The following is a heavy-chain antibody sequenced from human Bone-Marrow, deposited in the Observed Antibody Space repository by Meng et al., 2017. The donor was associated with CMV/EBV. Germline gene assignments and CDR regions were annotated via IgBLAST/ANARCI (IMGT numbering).Heavy chain of an antibody. CDR2: IRYDGSNK. J-gene: IGHJ4*02. V-gene: IGHV3-30*02. CDR1: GFTFSSYG. D-gene: IGHD2-2*01. Sequence: GESLKISCAASGFTFSSYGMHWVRQAPGKGLEWVAFIRYDGSNKYYADSVKGRFTISRDNSKNTLYLQMNSLRAEDTAVYYCAKVGDIVVVPAANYFDTWGQGTLVTVSS. CDR3: AKVGDIVVVPAANYFDT.